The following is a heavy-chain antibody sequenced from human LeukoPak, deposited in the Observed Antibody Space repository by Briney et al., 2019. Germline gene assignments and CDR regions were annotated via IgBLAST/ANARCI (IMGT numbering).Heavy chain of an antibody. CDR1: GGSVSSYY. CDR3: ARGGVIVGFDYFDY. Sequence: PSETLSLTCTVSGGSVSSYYWSWIRQPPGKGLEWIGYIQYSGSTNYNPSLKSRVTISVDTSKNQFSLKLSSVTAADTAVYYCARGGVIVGFDYFDYWGQGTLVTVSS. CDR2: IQYSGST. J-gene: IGHJ4*02. D-gene: IGHD3-16*02. V-gene: IGHV4-59*02.